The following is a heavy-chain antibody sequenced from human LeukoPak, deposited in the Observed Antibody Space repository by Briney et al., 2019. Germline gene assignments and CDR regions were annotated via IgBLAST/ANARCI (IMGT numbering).Heavy chain of an antibody. Sequence: GGSLRLSCAASGFNFNNSAMSWVRQAPGKGPEWLSAMTGPADTTYYAESVKGRFTISRDYSKSMVYLQMTSLRVEDTAIYYCAKGAEIDHWGQGTLVTVSS. J-gene: IGHJ4*02. V-gene: IGHV3-23*01. CDR2: MTGPADTT. CDR3: AKGAEIDH. CDR1: GFNFNNSA.